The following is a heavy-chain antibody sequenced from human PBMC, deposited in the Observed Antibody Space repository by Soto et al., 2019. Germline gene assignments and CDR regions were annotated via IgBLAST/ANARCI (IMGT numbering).Heavy chain of an antibody. D-gene: IGHD2-2*02. Sequence: PGGSLRRSCVGSGFTFSTYSINWVRQAPGKGLEWVSSISSRSDIYYSDSVKGRFTISRDNAKNSVSLQMNSLRAEYTAVYYCAREYTAWPLAYGLDVWGQGNTVTVSS. J-gene: IGHJ6*02. CDR3: AREYTAWPLAYGLDV. V-gene: IGHV3-21*01. CDR2: ISSRSDI. CDR1: GFTFSTYS.